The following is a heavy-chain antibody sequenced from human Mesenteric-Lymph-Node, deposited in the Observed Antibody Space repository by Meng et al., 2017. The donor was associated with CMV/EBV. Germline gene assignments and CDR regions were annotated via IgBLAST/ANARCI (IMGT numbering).Heavy chain of an antibody. D-gene: IGHD5-18*01. J-gene: IGHJ6*02. Sequence: GGSLRLSCAASGFTFSRSWMSWVRQTPGKGLEWVANINQGGSEKYYGDSVKGRFPISRDNAENSLYLQMNSLRAEDTAVYYCARWWTQNYHGVDVWGQGTTVTVSS. CDR1: GFTFSRSW. CDR2: INQGGSEK. CDR3: ARWWTQNYHGVDV. V-gene: IGHV3-7*01.